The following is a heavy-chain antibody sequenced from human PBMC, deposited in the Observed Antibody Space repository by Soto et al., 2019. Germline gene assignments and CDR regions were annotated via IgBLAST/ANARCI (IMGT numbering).Heavy chain of an antibody. V-gene: IGHV3-64D*08. D-gene: IGHD3-9*01. Sequence: GGSLRLSCSASGFTFSSYAMHWVRQAPGKGLEYVSAISSNGGSTYYADSVKGRFTISRDNSKNTLYLQMSSLRAEDTAVYYCVKGLRYFDWLFFDYWGQGTLVTVSS. CDR1: GFTFSSYA. J-gene: IGHJ4*02. CDR3: VKGLRYFDWLFFDY. CDR2: ISSNGGST.